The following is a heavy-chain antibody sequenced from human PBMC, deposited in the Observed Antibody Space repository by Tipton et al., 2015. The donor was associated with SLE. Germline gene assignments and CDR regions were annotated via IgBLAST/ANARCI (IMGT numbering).Heavy chain of an antibody. CDR2: VSGSGSTK. V-gene: IGHV3-48*01. CDR1: GFTFVDSS. Sequence: SLRLSCAASGFTFVDSSMSWVRQAPGKGLEWLSFVSGSGSTKHYADSVKGRFTISRDNAKNLLFLQMNTLRADDTAVYYCAKGSAAARPYYFDNWGQGTLVTVSP. CDR3: AKGSAAARPYYFDN. D-gene: IGHD6-13*01. J-gene: IGHJ4*02.